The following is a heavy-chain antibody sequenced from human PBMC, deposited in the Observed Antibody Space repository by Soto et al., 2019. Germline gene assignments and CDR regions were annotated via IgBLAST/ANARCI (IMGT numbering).Heavy chain of an antibody. J-gene: IGHJ6*02. D-gene: IGHD6-19*01. CDR2: ISYDGSNK. CDR3: AKDNIAVAGRGASYYYGMDV. Sequence: GGSLRLSCAASGFTFSSYGMHWVRQAPGKGLEWVAVISYDGSNKYYADSVKGRFTISRDNSKNTLYLQMNSLRAGDTAVYYCAKDNIAVAGRGASYYYGMDVWGQGTTVTVS. CDR1: GFTFSSYG. V-gene: IGHV3-30*18.